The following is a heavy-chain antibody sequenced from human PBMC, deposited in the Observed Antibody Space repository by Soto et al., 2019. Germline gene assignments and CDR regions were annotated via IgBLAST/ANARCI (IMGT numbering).Heavy chain of an antibody. CDR3: AAGAVAGTLHYYYYGMDV. V-gene: IGHV1-58*01. J-gene: IGHJ6*02. CDR2: IVVGSGNT. D-gene: IGHD6-19*01. CDR1: GFTFTSSA. Sequence: GASVKVSCKASGFTFTSSAVQWVRQARGQRLEWIGWIVVGSGNTNYAQKFQERVTITRDMSTSTAYMELSSLRSEDTAVYYCAAGAVAGTLHYYYYGMDVWGQGTTVTVSS.